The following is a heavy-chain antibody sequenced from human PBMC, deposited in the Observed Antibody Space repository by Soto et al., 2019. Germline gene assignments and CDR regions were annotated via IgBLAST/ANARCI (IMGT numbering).Heavy chain of an antibody. CDR3: ARAQHQLWFGEFRLFDY. J-gene: IGHJ4*02. Sequence: SLRLSCAASGFTFSSYAMHWVRQAPGKGLEWVAVISYDGGNKYYADSVKGRFTISRDNSKNTLYLQMNSLRAEDTAVYYCARAQHQLWFGEFRLFDYWGQGTLVTVSS. V-gene: IGHV3-30-3*01. CDR2: ISYDGGNK. D-gene: IGHD3-10*01. CDR1: GFTFSSYA.